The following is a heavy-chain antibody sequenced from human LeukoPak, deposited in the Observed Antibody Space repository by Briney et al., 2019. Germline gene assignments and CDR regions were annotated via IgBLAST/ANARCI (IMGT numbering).Heavy chain of an antibody. CDR2: ISYDGSNK. Sequence: GGSLRLSCAASGFTFSSYAMPWVRQAPGKGLEWVAVISYDGSNKYYADSVKGRFTISRDNSKNTLYLQMNSLRAEDTAVYYCARDSSGWSGGGYFDYWGQGTLVTVSS. V-gene: IGHV3-30-3*01. J-gene: IGHJ4*02. CDR3: ARDSSGWSGGGYFDY. D-gene: IGHD6-19*01. CDR1: GFTFSSYA.